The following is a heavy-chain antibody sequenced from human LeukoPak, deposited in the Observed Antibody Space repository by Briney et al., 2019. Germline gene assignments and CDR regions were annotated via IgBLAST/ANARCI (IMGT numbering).Heavy chain of an antibody. CDR3: ARGLPSGSYDYYYYVDV. J-gene: IGHJ6*03. Sequence: PSETLSLTCTVSGGSISSYYWSWIRQPAGKGLEWIGRIYTSGSTNYNPSLKSRVTMSVDTSKNQFSLKLSSVTAADTAVYYCARGLPSGSYDYYYYVDVWGKGTTVTVSS. CDR1: GGSISSYY. V-gene: IGHV4-4*07. CDR2: IYTSGST. D-gene: IGHD1-26*01.